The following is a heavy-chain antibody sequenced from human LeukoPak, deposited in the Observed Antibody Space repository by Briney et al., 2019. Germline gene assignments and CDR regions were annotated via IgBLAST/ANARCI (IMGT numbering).Heavy chain of an antibody. D-gene: IGHD6-13*01. CDR2: INQDRSKV. V-gene: IGHV3-7*01. J-gene: IGHJ3*02. CDR1: GFTFSSYA. Sequence: GGSLRLSCAASGFTFSSYAMSWVRQAPGKGLECVANINQDRSKVYYVASVKGRFTISRDKAKKSLYLQMNSLRAEDTAVYYCARPIYSSSWDAFNIWGQGTMVTVSS. CDR3: ARPIYSSSWDAFNI.